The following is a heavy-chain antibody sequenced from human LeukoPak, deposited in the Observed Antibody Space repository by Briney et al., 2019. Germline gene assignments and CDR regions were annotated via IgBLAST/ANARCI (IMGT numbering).Heavy chain of an antibody. D-gene: IGHD3-3*01. V-gene: IGHV3-74*01. CDR1: GFTFSNYW. Sequence: PGGSLRLSCAASGFTFSNYWLHWVRQAPGKGLVWVSRINTDGDITNYVDSVKGRFAISRDNAKNTVYLQVNSLRAEDTVVYYCVRDWGYGVLGFVGAFDVWGQGTMVTVSS. J-gene: IGHJ3*01. CDR2: INTDGDIT. CDR3: VRDWGYGVLGFVGAFDV.